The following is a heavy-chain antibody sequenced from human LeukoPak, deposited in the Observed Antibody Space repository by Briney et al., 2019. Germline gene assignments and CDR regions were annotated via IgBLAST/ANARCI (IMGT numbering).Heavy chain of an antibody. CDR3: ATVYSSGWYWNY. J-gene: IGHJ4*02. CDR2: INPNSGGT. V-gene: IGHV1-2*02. Sequence: GASVKVSCKASGYTFTTYGISWVRQAPGQGLEWMGWINPNSGGTNYAQKFQGRVTMTRDTSISTAYMELSSLRSDDTALYYCATVYSSGWYWNYWGQGTLVTVSS. D-gene: IGHD6-19*01. CDR1: GYTFTTYG.